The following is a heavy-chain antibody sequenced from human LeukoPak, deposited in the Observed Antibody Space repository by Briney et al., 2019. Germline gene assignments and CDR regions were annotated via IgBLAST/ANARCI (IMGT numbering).Heavy chain of an antibody. V-gene: IGHV1-69*04. CDR1: GGTFSSYV. CDR2: IIPILGIA. Sequence: ASVKVSCKASGGTFSSYVISWVRQAPGQGLEWMGRIIPILGIANYAQKFQGRVTITADKSTSTAYMELSSLRSEDTAVYYCARDPGGDYVWFDPWGQGTLVTVSS. D-gene: IGHD4-17*01. J-gene: IGHJ5*02. CDR3: ARDPGGDYVWFDP.